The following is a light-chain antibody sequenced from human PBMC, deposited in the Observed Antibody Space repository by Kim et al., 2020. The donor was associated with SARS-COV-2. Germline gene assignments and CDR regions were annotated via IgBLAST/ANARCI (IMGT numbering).Light chain of an antibody. CDR2: LGS. V-gene: IGKV2-28*01. J-gene: IGKJ2*01. CDR3: MQALQTPPT. Sequence: IVMTQSLLTLPVTPGEPASISCISSQSLLHTSGHNYVDWYLQKPGQSPQLLIYLGSNRASGVPDRFSGSGSGTYFTLKISRVETEDIGVYYCMQALQTPPTFGQGTKLEI. CDR1: QSLLHTSGHNY.